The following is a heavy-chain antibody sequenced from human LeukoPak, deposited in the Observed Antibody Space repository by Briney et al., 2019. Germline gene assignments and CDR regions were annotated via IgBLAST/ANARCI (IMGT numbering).Heavy chain of an antibody. CDR2: IRYDGSNK. Sequence: GGSLRLSCAASGFTFSDYYMSWIRQAPGKGLEWVAFIRYDGSNKYYADSVKGRFTISRDNAKNSLYLQMNSLRADDTAVYYCARFAAGGSYYYYMDVWGKGTTVTVSS. CDR1: GFTFSDYY. CDR3: ARFAAGGSYYYYMDV. D-gene: IGHD3-10*01. J-gene: IGHJ6*03. V-gene: IGHV3-30*02.